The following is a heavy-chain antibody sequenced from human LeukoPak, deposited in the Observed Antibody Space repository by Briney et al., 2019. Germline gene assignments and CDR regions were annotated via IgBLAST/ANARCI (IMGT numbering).Heavy chain of an antibody. Sequence: ASVKVSCKASGYTFTSYGISWVRQAPGQGLEWMGWISAYNGNTNYAQKLQGRVTMTTDTSTSTAYMELRSLRSDDTAVYYCAKRGYYYDSSGYYDWGQGTLVTVSS. D-gene: IGHD3-22*01. CDR2: ISAYNGNT. V-gene: IGHV1-18*01. J-gene: IGHJ4*02. CDR3: AKRGYYYDSSGYYD. CDR1: GYTFTSYG.